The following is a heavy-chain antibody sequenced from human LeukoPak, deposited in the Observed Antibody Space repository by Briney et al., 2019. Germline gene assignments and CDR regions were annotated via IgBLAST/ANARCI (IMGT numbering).Heavy chain of an antibody. CDR2: IYYSGST. Sequence: SETLSLTCTVSGGSISSYYWSWIRQPPGKGLEWIGYIYYSGSTNYNPSLKSRVTISVDRSKNQFSLKLSSVTAADTAVYYCARSPSYCGGDCYFDYWGQGTLVTVSS. J-gene: IGHJ4*02. V-gene: IGHV4-59*12. CDR1: GGSISSYY. D-gene: IGHD2-21*01. CDR3: ARSPSYCGGDCYFDY.